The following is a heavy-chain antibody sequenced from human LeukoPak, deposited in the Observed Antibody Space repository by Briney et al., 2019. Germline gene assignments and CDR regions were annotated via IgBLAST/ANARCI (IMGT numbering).Heavy chain of an antibody. J-gene: IGHJ5*02. CDR3: ARYSSSWYWFDP. Sequence: SQTLSLTCAVSGGSISSGGYSWSWIRQPPGKGLEWIGYIYHSGSTYYNPSLKSRVTLSVDRSKNQFSLKLSSVTAADTAVYYCARYSSSWYWFDPWGQGTLVTVSS. D-gene: IGHD6-13*01. V-gene: IGHV4-30-2*01. CDR1: GGSISSGGYS. CDR2: IYHSGST.